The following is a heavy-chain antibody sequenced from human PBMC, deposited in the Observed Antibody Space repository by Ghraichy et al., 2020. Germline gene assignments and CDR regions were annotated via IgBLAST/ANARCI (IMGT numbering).Heavy chain of an antibody. CDR2: IYSNDRA. CDR3: ARVDTYSARGVEYYYGMDV. D-gene: IGHD2/OR15-2a*01. Sequence: GGSLRLSCAASGFSVSNNNMTWVRQAPGKGLEGVSLIYSNDRAVYADFVKGRFTISRDNSKNTMYLHMNSLRAEDTAMYYCARVDTYSARGVEYYYGMDVWGQGTTVTVSS. J-gene: IGHJ6*02. V-gene: IGHV3-66*01. CDR1: GFSVSNNN.